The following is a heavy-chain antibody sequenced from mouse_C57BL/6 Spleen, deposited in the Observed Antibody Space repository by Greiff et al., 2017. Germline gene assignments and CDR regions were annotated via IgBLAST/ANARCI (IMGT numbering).Heavy chain of an antibody. V-gene: IGHV6-6*01. CDR2: IRNKANNHAT. CDR1: GFTFSDAW. CDR3: RGDGWDNWYFDV. Sequence: DVMLVESGGGLVQPGGSMKLSCAASGFTFSDAWMAWVRPSPEKGLEWVAEIRNKANNHATYYAESVKGRFTISRDDSKSSVYLQMNSLRAEDTGIYYCRGDGWDNWYFDVWGTGTTVTVSS. D-gene: IGHD4-1*01. J-gene: IGHJ1*03.